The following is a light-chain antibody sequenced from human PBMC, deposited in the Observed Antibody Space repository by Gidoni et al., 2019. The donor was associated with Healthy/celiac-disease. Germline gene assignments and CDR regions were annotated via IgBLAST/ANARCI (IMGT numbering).Light chain of an antibody. CDR1: QSISSY. Sequence: IQMTQSPSSLSASVGDRVTITCRASQSISSYLNWYQQKPGKAPKLLIYAASSLQSGVPSRFSGSGSGTDVTLTISSLQPEDFATYYCQQSYSTPITFXXXTRLEIK. J-gene: IGKJ5*01. V-gene: IGKV1-39*01. CDR2: AAS. CDR3: QQSYSTPIT.